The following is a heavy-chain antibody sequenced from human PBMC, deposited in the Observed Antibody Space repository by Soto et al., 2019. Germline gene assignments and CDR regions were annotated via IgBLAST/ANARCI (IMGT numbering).Heavy chain of an antibody. J-gene: IGHJ6*02. CDR2: INPNSGGT. V-gene: IGHV1-2*04. CDR3: ATTTSTSYYYGMDV. D-gene: IGHD2-2*01. CDR1: GYTFTGYY. Sequence: QVQLVQSGAEVKKPGASVKVSCKASGYTFTGYYMHWVRQAPGQGPEWMGWINPNSGGTNYAQKFQGWVTMTRDTSISTAYMELSRLRSDDTAVYYCATTTSTSYYYGMDVWGQGTTVTVSS.